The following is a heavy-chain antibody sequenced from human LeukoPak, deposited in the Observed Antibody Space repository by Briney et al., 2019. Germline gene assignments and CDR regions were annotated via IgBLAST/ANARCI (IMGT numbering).Heavy chain of an antibody. CDR1: GFTVSSNY. V-gene: IGHV3-53*01. D-gene: IGHD3-10*01. CDR2: IYSGGST. Sequence: GGSLRLSFAASGFTVSSNYMSWVRQAPGKGLEWVSVIYSGGSTYYADSVKGRFTISRDNSKNTLYLQMNSLRAEDTAVYNCARDSYYGSGSYYRYTFDYWGQGTLVTVSS. J-gene: IGHJ4*02. CDR3: ARDSYYGSGSYYRYTFDY.